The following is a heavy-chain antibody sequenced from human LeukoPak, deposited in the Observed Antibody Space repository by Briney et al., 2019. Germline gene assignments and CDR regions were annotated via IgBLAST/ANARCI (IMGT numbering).Heavy chain of an antibody. D-gene: IGHD4-17*01. J-gene: IGHJ4*02. CDR2: ISAYNGNT. V-gene: IGHV1-18*01. Sequence: ASVKVSCKASGYTFTSYGISWVRQAPGQGLEWMGWISAYNGNTNYAQKLQGRVTMTTDTSTSSAYMELRSLSSDDTAVYYCARTNGDYLGEYYFDYWGQGTLVTVSS. CDR3: ARTNGDYLGEYYFDY. CDR1: GYTFTSYG.